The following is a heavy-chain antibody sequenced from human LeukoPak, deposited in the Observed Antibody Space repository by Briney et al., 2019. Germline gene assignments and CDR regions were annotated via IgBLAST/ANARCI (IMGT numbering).Heavy chain of an antibody. CDR1: GGYIRSGGYY. Sequence: SETLSLTCTVSGGYIRSGGYYWSWIRPLPGQGLEWSGNIYNSGSTYYNPSLKSRVTLSVDTSKNQFSLKVSSVTAADTAMYYCARVSHDNWFDPWGQGTLVTVSS. J-gene: IGHJ5*02. CDR3: ARVSHDNWFDP. V-gene: IGHV4-31*03. CDR2: IYNSGST.